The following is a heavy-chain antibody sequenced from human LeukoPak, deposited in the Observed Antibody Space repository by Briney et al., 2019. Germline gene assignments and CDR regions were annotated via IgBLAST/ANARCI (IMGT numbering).Heavy chain of an antibody. V-gene: IGHV3-43*02. J-gene: IGHJ4*02. Sequence: GGSLRLSCVASGLPIGDFAMHWVRQAPGQGLEWVSLISGDGVSTFFTDSVKGRFSISRDNGKNSLFLEMSSLRTEDTAMYYCARESGKFDYWGQGTLVAVSS. CDR1: GLPIGDFA. CDR3: ARESGKFDY. CDR2: ISGDGVST.